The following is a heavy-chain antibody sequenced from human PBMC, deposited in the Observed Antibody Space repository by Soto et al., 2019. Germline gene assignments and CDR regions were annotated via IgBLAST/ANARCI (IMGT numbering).Heavy chain of an antibody. Sequence: NPGGSLRLSCAASGFPFTNAWMSWVRQAPGKGLEWVGHIKSKTDGGTTDYAAPVKGRFTISRDDSKNTLYLQMNSLKTEDTAVYFCTTDHAGFWSGFYVDYWGQGTLVTVSS. CDR1: GFPFTNAW. V-gene: IGHV3-15*01. CDR2: IKSKTDGGTT. D-gene: IGHD3-3*01. CDR3: TTDHAGFWSGFYVDY. J-gene: IGHJ4*02.